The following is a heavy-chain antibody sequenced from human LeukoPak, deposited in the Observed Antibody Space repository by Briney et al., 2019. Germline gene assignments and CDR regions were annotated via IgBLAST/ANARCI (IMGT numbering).Heavy chain of an antibody. Sequence: SETLSLTCTVSGGSISSYYWSWIRRPAGKGLEWIGRIYTSGSTNYNPSLKSRVTMSVDTSKNQFSLKLSSVTAADTAVYYCARVDSSSWLDAFDIWGQGTMVTVSS. V-gene: IGHV4-4*07. J-gene: IGHJ3*02. CDR3: ARVDSSSWLDAFDI. D-gene: IGHD6-13*01. CDR1: GGSISSYY. CDR2: IYTSGST.